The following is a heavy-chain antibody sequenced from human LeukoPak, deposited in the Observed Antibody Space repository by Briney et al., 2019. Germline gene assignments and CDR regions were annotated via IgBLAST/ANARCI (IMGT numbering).Heavy chain of an antibody. D-gene: IGHD3-10*01. Sequence: SETLSLTCTVSGGSISSYYWSWIRQPPGKGLEWIGYIYHSGSTNYNPSLKSRVTISVDMSKNQISLKLSSVTAADTAVYYCARYAVRGVYYGMDVWGQGTTVTVSS. J-gene: IGHJ6*02. CDR1: GGSISSYY. V-gene: IGHV4-59*01. CDR2: IYHSGST. CDR3: ARYAVRGVYYGMDV.